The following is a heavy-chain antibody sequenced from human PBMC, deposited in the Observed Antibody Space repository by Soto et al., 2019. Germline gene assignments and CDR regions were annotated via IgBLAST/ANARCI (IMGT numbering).Heavy chain of an antibody. Sequence: EVQLLESGGGLVQPGGSLRLSCAAFGFTFSSYAMSWVRQAPGKGLEWVSAISGSGGSTYYADSVKGRFTISRDNSKNTLYLQMNSLRAEDTAVYYCARAQWIQLWLFDYWGQGTLVTVSS. D-gene: IGHD5-18*01. CDR1: GFTFSSYA. V-gene: IGHV3-23*01. J-gene: IGHJ4*02. CDR2: ISGSGGST. CDR3: ARAQWIQLWLFDY.